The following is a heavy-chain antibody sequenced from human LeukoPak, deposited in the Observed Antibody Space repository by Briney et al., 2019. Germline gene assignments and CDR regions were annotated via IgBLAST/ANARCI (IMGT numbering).Heavy chain of an antibody. CDR1: GASISSSGYY. CDR3: ARDAGHQLSRRNYYAMDV. Sequence: SETLSLTCTVSGASISSSGYYWGWIRQPPGKGLEWIGSIYYGGSTYYNPSLKSRVTISVDTSKNQFSLKVNSVTAADTAVYYCARDAGHQLSRRNYYAMDVWGQGTTVTVSS. D-gene: IGHD2-2*01. J-gene: IGHJ6*02. V-gene: IGHV4-39*07. CDR2: IYYGGST.